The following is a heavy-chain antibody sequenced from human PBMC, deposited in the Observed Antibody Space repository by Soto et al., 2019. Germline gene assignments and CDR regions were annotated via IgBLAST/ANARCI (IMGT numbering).Heavy chain of an antibody. Sequence: SQTLSLTCAISGDSVSSDSAVWNWIRQSPSRGLEWLGRTYYRSKWFNDYAVSMKSGITINPDTSKNQFSLQLNSVTPEDTAVYYCARSTVVGATTSWFDPWGQGTLVTVSS. D-gene: IGHD1-26*01. V-gene: IGHV6-1*01. CDR3: ARSTVVGATTSWFDP. CDR2: TYYRSKWFN. J-gene: IGHJ5*02. CDR1: GDSVSSDSAV.